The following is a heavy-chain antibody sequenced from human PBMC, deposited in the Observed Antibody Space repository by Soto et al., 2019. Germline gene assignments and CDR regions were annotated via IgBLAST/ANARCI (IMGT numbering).Heavy chain of an antibody. J-gene: IGHJ6*02. Sequence: GGSLRLSCAASGFTFSSYAMSWVRQAPGKGLEWVSAISGSGGSTYYAVSVKGRFTISRDNSKNTLYLQMNSLRAEDTAVYYCAKDRLRYFDWLLSPDYYYGMDVWGQGTTVTVSS. CDR3: AKDRLRYFDWLLSPDYYYGMDV. V-gene: IGHV3-23*01. D-gene: IGHD3-9*01. CDR2: ISGSGGST. CDR1: GFTFSSYA.